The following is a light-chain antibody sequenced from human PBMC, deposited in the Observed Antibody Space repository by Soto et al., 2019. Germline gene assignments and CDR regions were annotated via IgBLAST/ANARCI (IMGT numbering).Light chain of an antibody. Sequence: DIQMTQSPSSLSASVGDRVTITCRASQSISSYLNWYPQKPGKAPKLLIYAASSLQSGVPSRFSGSGSGTDVTLTISSLQPEDFATYYCQQSYSTPTVGQGTKLEIK. CDR2: AAS. CDR1: QSISSY. CDR3: QQSYSTPT. J-gene: IGKJ2*01. V-gene: IGKV1-39*01.